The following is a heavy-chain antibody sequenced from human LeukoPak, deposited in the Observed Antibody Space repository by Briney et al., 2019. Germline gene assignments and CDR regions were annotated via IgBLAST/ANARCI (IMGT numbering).Heavy chain of an antibody. CDR2: LGTAGDT. V-gene: IGHV3-13*01. Sequence: GGSLRLSCAASGFTLSNYAMHWVRQPAGEGLEWVSALGTAGDTFYPGSVKGRFTISRDNSKNTLYLQMNSLKTEDTAIYYCMLGSGSYDSADFDYWGQGILVTVSS. CDR3: MLGSGSYDSADFDY. CDR1: GFTLSNYA. J-gene: IGHJ4*02. D-gene: IGHD3-10*01.